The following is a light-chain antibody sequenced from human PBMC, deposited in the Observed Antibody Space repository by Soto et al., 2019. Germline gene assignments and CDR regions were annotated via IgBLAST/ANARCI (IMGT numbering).Light chain of an antibody. CDR3: QQYNNWPPIT. CDR1: QSVSSN. CDR2: SAS. Sequence: VMTQSPATLSVSPGERAALSCRASQSVSSNLAWYQQKPGQAPRVLIYSASTRATGIPARFSGSRSGTEFTLTISSLQSEDFAVYYCQQYNNWPPITFGPGTRLEIK. J-gene: IGKJ5*01. V-gene: IGKV3-15*01.